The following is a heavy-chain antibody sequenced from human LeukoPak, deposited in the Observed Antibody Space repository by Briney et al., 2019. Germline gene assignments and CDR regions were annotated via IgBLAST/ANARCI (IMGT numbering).Heavy chain of an antibody. CDR2: MNPNSGNT. Sequence: GASVKVPCKASGYTFTSYYMHWVRQATGQGLEWMGWMNPNSGNTGYAQKFQGRVTMTRNTSISTAYMELSSLRSEDTAVYYCAISGYSSRGGPDYFDYWGQGTLVTVSS. J-gene: IGHJ4*02. V-gene: IGHV1-8*02. CDR3: AISGYSSRGGPDYFDY. D-gene: IGHD6-13*01. CDR1: GYTFTSYY.